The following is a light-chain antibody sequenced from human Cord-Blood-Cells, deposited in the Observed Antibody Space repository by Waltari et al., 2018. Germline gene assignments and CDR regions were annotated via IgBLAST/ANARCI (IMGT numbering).Light chain of an antibody. CDR2: AAS. Sequence: DIQMTQSPSSLSASVGDRVTITCRASQSISSYLNWYQQKPGKAPKLLIYAASSLQSGVPSTISGSGSGTNVTLTISSLQHEDVATYYCRQSYSTLICTFGPGTKVDIK. V-gene: IGKV1-39*01. J-gene: IGKJ3*01. CDR3: RQSYSTLICT. CDR1: QSISSY.